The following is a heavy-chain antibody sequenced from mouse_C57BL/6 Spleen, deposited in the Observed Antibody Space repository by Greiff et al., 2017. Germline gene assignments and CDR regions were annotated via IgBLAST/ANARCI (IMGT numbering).Heavy chain of an antibody. Sequence: VPLQQSGPELVKPGASVKISCKASGYSFTGYYMNWVKQSPEKSLEWIGEINPSTGGTTYNQKFKAKATLTVDKSSSTAYMQLKSLTSEDSAVYYCARYPSYDYDVPFDYWGQGTTLTVSS. D-gene: IGHD2-4*01. V-gene: IGHV1-42*01. CDR3: ARYPSYDYDVPFDY. CDR2: INPSTGGT. J-gene: IGHJ2*01. CDR1: GYSFTGYY.